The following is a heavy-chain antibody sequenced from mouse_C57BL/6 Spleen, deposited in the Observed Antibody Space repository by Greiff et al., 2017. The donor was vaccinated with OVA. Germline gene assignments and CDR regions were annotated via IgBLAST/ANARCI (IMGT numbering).Heavy chain of an antibody. V-gene: IGHV1-69*01. CDR3: ARRGYGYDGDLPDY. CDR1: GYTFTSYW. D-gene: IGHD2-2*01. Sequence: QVQLQQPGSELVMPGASVKLSCKASGYTFTSYWMPWVKQRPGQGLEWIGEIDPSDSYTNYNQKFTGKSTLTVDKSSSTAYMQHSSLTSEDSAVSYCARRGYGYDGDLPDYWGKGTTLTVSS. CDR2: IDPSDSYT. J-gene: IGHJ2*01.